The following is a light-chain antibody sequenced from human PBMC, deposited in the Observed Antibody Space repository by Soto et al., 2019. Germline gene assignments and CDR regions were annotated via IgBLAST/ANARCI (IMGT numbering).Light chain of an antibody. CDR2: DAS. Sequence: IQMTQSPSTVSASVGDSVTISCRASHPVNTFLAWYQQKLGGAPKVVIFDASNLGSGVPSRFRGSGFGTEFTLSITSLQPDDFATYYCQQYKNYSYSFGQGTKLEIK. CDR1: HPVNTF. J-gene: IGKJ2*03. V-gene: IGKV1-5*01. CDR3: QQYKNYSYS.